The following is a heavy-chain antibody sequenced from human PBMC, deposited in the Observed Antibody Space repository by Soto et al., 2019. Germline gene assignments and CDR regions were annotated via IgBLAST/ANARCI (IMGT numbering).Heavy chain of an antibody. Sequence: EVQLVESGGGLVQPGGSLRLSCVASGFTFSNYWMYWVRQAPGEGLVWVSRINSDGSVSSYADSVKGRLTISRDNVNNTLYLQMDSLRAEDTAVYYCARGDCVGGTCYSLAGSFYYYMDVGGKGTTVTVFS. CDR1: GFTFSNYW. CDR3: ARGDCVGGTCYSLAGSFYYYMDV. J-gene: IGHJ6*03. CDR2: INSDGSVS. V-gene: IGHV3-74*01. D-gene: IGHD2-15*01.